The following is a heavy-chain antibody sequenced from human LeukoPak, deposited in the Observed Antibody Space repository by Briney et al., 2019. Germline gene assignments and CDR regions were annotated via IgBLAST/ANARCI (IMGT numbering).Heavy chain of an antibody. CDR1: GFTFSSYW. V-gene: IGHV3-7*01. CDR2: IKQDGSEK. CDR3: ARAGDFWSGYYTIDY. J-gene: IGHJ4*02. D-gene: IGHD3-3*01. Sequence: PGGSLRLSCAASGFTFSSYWMSWVRQAPGKGLEWVANIKQDGSEKYYVDSVKGRFTISRDNAKNSLYLQMNSPRAEDTAVYYCARAGDFWSGYYTIDYWGQGTLVTVSS.